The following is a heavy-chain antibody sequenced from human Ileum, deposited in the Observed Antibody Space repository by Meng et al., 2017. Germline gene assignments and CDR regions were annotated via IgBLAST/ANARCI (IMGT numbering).Heavy chain of an antibody. CDR3: VRGVNKYYYCMDV. CDR2: INSDGSST. J-gene: IGHJ6*02. Sequence: GESLKISCAASGFTFSSYWMHWVRQAPGKGLVWVSRINSDGSSTSYADSVKGRFTISRDNAKNTLYLQMNSLRAEDTAVYYCVRGVNKYYYCMDVWGQGTTVTVSS. V-gene: IGHV3-74*01. D-gene: IGHD3-10*01. CDR1: GFTFSSYW.